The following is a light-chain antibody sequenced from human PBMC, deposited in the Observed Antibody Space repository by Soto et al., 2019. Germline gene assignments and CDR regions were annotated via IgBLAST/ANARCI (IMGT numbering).Light chain of an antibody. CDR1: QSVSSNY. CDR2: GAS. CDR3: QQYGISPRT. J-gene: IGKJ1*01. Sequence: ESGLTQSPGTLSLSPGERATLSCRTSQSVSSNYLAWYQQKPGQDPRLFIYGASSRATGIPDRFSGSGSGTDFTLTISRLEPEDFAVYYCQQYGISPRTFGQGTKVDIK. V-gene: IGKV3-20*01.